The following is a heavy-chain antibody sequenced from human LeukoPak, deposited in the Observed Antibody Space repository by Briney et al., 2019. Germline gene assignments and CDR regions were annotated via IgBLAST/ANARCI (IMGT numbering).Heavy chain of an antibody. D-gene: IGHD1-14*01. Sequence: GGSLRLSCAASGFTFSSYWMHWVRQAPGKGLVWVSRINRDGSSTSYADSVKGRFTISRDNAKNTLYLQMNSLRAEDTAVYYCARGVPSFPEFDYWGQGTLVTVSS. CDR2: INRDGSST. J-gene: IGHJ4*02. CDR3: ARGVPSFPEFDY. V-gene: IGHV3-74*01. CDR1: GFTFSSYW.